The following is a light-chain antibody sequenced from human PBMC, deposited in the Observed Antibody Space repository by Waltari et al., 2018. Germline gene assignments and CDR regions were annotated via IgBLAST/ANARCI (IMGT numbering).Light chain of an antibody. CDR1: NMGSKR. J-gene: IGLJ2*01. CDR2: DVS. V-gene: IGLV3-21*03. Sequence: SYVLTHPPSVSVAPGRTARITCGGNNMGSKRVHWDQQKPGQAPVLVVYDVSDRPSGIPERFSGSNSGNTATLTISRVEAGDEADYYCQVWDSNTYHVVFGGGTKLTVL. CDR3: QVWDSNTYHVV.